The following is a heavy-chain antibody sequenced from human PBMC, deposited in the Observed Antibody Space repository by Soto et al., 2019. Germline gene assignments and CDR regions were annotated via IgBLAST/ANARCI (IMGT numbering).Heavy chain of an antibody. CDR1: GRSMSGYY. V-gene: IGHV4-4*07. D-gene: IGHD3-9*01. J-gene: IGHJ4*02. CDR3: AREDYYDTGYYVV. CDR2: IYTSGTT. Sequence: PSETLLTCTVSGRSMSGYYWSWIRQPAGERLEWIGRIYTSGTTDFNPSLKGRVTMSVDTSKNQFSLKLTSVTAADTALYYCAREDYYDTGYYVVWGQGTQVTVSS.